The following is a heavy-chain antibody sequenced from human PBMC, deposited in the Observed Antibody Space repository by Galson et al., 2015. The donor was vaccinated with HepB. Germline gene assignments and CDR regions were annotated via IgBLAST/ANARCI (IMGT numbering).Heavy chain of an antibody. D-gene: IGHD3-16*01. CDR3: ARELRHSSGRYFDN. CDR2: INSDGTST. CDR1: GFTFSTYW. Sequence: SLRLSCAASGFTFSTYWMHWVRQAPGKGLVWVSRINSDGTSTTYADSVKGRLTISRDNSKNTLYLQMNSLRAEDTAVYYCARELRHSSGRYFDNWGQGTLVTVSS. V-gene: IGHV3-74*01. J-gene: IGHJ4*02.